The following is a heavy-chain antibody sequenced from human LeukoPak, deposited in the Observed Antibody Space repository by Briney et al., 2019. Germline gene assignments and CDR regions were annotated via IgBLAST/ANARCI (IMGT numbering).Heavy chain of an antibody. D-gene: IGHD3-22*01. J-gene: IGHJ4*02. Sequence: PSETLSLTCAVYGGSFSGYYWSWIRQPPGKGLEWIGEINHSGSTNYNPSLKSRVTISVHTSKNQFSLKLSSVTAADTAVYYCATLYDSSGYFHFWGQGTLVTVSS. CDR3: ATLYDSSGYFHF. CDR2: INHSGST. CDR1: GGSFSGYY. V-gene: IGHV4-34*01.